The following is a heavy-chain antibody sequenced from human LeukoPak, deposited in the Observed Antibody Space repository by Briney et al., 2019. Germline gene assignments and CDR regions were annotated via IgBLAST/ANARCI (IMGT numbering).Heavy chain of an antibody. CDR1: GFTFTNFA. V-gene: IGHV3-33*06. Sequence: GGSLRLSCAASGFTFTNFAMHWVRQAPGKGLVWVAVIWSDGSRKEYIDSVKDRFTVSRDNSKNTLYLQMNSLRSEDTALYFCAKDLGVLRSGERHPDNWFDSWGQGTLVTVSS. CDR3: AKDLGVLRSGERHPDNWFDS. D-gene: IGHD1-1*01. J-gene: IGHJ5*01. CDR2: IWSDGSRK.